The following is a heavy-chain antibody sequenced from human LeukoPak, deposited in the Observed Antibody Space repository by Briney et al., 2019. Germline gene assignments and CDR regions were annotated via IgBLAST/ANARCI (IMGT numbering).Heavy chain of an antibody. J-gene: IGHJ4*02. Sequence: SETLSLTGAVYGGSFSGYYWSWIRQPPGKGLEWIGEINHSGSTNYNPSLKSRVTISVDTSKNQFSLKLSSVTAADTAVYYCARGPPPYYYDSSGYYKRTNAYYFDYWGQGTLVTVSS. CDR2: INHSGST. CDR3: ARGPPPYYYDSSGYYKRTNAYYFDY. CDR1: GGSFSGYY. V-gene: IGHV4-34*01. D-gene: IGHD3-22*01.